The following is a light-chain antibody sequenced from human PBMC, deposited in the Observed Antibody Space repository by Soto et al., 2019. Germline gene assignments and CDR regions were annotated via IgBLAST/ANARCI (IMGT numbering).Light chain of an antibody. Sequence: EIAMTQSPATLSVSPGERATLSCRASQSISTELAWYQQIPGQPPRLLIYSASTRATVVPARFTGSGSGSEFTLTISGLQSEDFAIYYCQQGHNWPLTFGQWTRLEI. CDR3: QQGHNWPLT. CDR2: SAS. CDR1: QSISTE. V-gene: IGKV3-15*01. J-gene: IGKJ2*01.